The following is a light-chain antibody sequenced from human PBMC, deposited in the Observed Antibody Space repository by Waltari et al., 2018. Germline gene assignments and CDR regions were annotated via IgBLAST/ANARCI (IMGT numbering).Light chain of an antibody. CDR3: QQRSNWTPHT. J-gene: IGKJ2*01. CDR1: QSVGNY. Sequence: DIVLTQSPATLSLSQGDTATLSCRASQSVGNYLAWYQQKPGQPPRLLIYDASNRATGAPARFRGSVSGTDFTLTISSLDAEDFAVYYCQQRSNWTPHTFGQGARLEIK. CDR2: DAS. V-gene: IGKV3-11*01.